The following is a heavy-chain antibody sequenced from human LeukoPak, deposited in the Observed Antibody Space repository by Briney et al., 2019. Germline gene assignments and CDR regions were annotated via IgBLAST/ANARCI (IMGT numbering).Heavy chain of an antibody. CDR3: ARERLNYYDSSGYLYHFDY. J-gene: IGHJ4*02. D-gene: IGHD3-22*01. V-gene: IGHV4-61*02. CDR2: IYTSGST. Sequence: SQTLSLTCTVSGGSISSGSYNWSCLRQPAGKGRGWIGRIYTSGSTNYNTSLKSRVTISVDTSKNQFALKLSSVTAADTAVYYCARERLNYYDSSGYLYHFDYWGQGTLVTVSS. CDR1: GGSISSGSYN.